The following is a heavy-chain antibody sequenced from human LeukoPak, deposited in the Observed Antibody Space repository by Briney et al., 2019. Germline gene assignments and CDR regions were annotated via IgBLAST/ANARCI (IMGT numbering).Heavy chain of an antibody. Sequence: PSETLSLTCTVSGGSINSASWSWIRQPPGKGLEWIGYIYYSGSTNYNPSLKSRVTISVDTSKNQFSLKLSSVTAADTAVYYCARDPYWDDAFDIWGQGTMVTVSS. CDR2: IYYSGST. CDR3: ARDPYWDDAFDI. V-gene: IGHV4-59*01. D-gene: IGHD2-8*02. J-gene: IGHJ3*02. CDR1: GGSINSAS.